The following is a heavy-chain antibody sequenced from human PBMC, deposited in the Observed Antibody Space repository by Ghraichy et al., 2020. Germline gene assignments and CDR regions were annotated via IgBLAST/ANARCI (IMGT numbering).Heavy chain of an antibody. CDR3: VKENGDYIFSAFDI. V-gene: IGHV3-23*01. CDR1: GFTFRTYG. D-gene: IGHD4-17*01. CDR2: ISGSGGIT. J-gene: IGHJ3*02. Sequence: RGSLRLSCEASGFTFRTYGMSWVRQAPGKGLEWVSSISGSGGITYYADSVKGRFTTSRDNFKETLYLQMHSLRAEDTAIYYCVKENGDYIFSAFDIWGQGTVVTVSS.